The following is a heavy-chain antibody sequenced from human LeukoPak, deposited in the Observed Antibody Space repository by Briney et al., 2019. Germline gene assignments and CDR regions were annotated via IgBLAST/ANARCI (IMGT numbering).Heavy chain of an antibody. Sequence: GESLKISCKGSGYSFTSYWIGWVRQMPGKGLEWMGIIYPGDSDTRYSPSFQGQVTISADKSITTAYLQWSSLKASDTAMYYCARHSIAAAVYYFDYWGQGTLFTVSS. CDR1: GYSFTSYW. CDR3: ARHSIAAAVYYFDY. V-gene: IGHV5-51*01. D-gene: IGHD6-13*01. J-gene: IGHJ4*02. CDR2: IYPGDSDT.